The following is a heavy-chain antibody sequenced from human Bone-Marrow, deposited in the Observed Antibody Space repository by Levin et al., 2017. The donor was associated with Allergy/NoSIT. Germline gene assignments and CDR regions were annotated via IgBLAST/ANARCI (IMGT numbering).Heavy chain of an antibody. J-gene: IGHJ4*02. Sequence: LSLTCAASGFTFSSYAMHWVRQAPGKGLEWVAVISYDGSNKYYADSVKGRFTISRDNSKNTLYLQMNSLRAEDTAVYYCARVDASRYCSSTSCYTEEAYFDYWGQGTLVTVSS. V-gene: IGHV3-30-3*01. CDR1: GFTFSSYA. D-gene: IGHD2-2*02. CDR2: ISYDGSNK. CDR3: ARVDASRYCSSTSCYTEEAYFDY.